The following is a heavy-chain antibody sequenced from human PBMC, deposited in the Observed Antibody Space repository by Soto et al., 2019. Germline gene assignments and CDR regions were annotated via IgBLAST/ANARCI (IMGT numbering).Heavy chain of an antibody. CDR3: ASGTNGAFFVY. CDR1: GFTFSDYY. V-gene: IGHV3-11*01. D-gene: IGHD2-8*01. CDR2: ISSRSSTI. Sequence: QVQLVESGGGLVKPGGSLRLSCAASGFTFSDYYMSWIRQAPGKGLEWVSYISSRSSTICYADSVKGRFTISRDNVENSLYLQMTSLRAEDTDVSYGASGTNGAFFVYWGQGILGPVSS. J-gene: IGHJ4*02.